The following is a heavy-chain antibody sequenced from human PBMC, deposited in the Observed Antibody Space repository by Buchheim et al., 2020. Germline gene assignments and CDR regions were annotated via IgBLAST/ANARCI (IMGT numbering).Heavy chain of an antibody. CDR2: ILYTGST. Sequence: QLQLQESGPGLMKPSETLPLTCTVSTGSVNIRSFYWGWIRQPPGKGLEWIGSILYTGSTYYNPSLKSRVTISVDTSKNQFSLKLTSVTATDTAVYYCARSYCGSTSCPFDYWGQGTL. V-gene: IGHV4-39*01. CDR1: TGSVNIRSFY. J-gene: IGHJ4*02. D-gene: IGHD2-2*01. CDR3: ARSYCGSTSCPFDY.